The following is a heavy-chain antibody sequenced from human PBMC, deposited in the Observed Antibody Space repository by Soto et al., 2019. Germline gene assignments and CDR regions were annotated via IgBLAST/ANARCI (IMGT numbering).Heavy chain of an antibody. CDR3: AREGQKFWSGYQYYYYYGMDV. V-gene: IGHV4-4*02. CDR1: GGSISSSNW. J-gene: IGHJ6*02. Sequence: QVQLQESGPGLVKPSGTLSLTCAVSGGSISSSNWWSWVRQPPGKGLEWIGAIYQSGSTNYNPSLKSRVTISVAASKNQFTLKLSSVHAADTAVYYCAREGQKFWSGYQYYYYYGMDVWGQGTTVTVSS. CDR2: IYQSGST. D-gene: IGHD3-3*01.